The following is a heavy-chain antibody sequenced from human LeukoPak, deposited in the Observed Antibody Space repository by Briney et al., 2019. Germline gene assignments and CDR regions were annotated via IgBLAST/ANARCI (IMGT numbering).Heavy chain of an antibody. V-gene: IGHV1-8*01. CDR3: ARGPVSSHGMDV. J-gene: IGHJ6*02. Sequence: VAPVKVSCKASGYTFTSYDINWVRQATGQGLEWMGFKNPNSGRTGFAQKFQGRFTMTTDTSISTAYMELSSLTSEDTAVYYCARGPVSSHGMDVWGQGTTVTVSS. CDR1: GYTFTSYD. CDR2: KNPNSGRT.